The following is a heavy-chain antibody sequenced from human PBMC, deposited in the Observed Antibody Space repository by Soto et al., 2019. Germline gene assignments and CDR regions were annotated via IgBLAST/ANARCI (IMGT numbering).Heavy chain of an antibody. CDR3: AKDRVPVVGYSSSSS. Sequence: PGGSLRLSCAASGFTFSSYAMSWVRQAPGKGLEWVSAISGSGGSTYYADSVKGRFTISRDNSKNTLYLQMNSLRAEDTAVYYCAKDRVPVVGYSSSSSWGQGTLVTVSS. CDR1: GFTFSSYA. J-gene: IGHJ5*02. V-gene: IGHV3-23*01. CDR2: ISGSGGST. D-gene: IGHD6-6*01.